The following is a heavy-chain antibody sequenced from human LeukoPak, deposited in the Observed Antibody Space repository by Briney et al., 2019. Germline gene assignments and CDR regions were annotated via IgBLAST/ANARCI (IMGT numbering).Heavy chain of an antibody. V-gene: IGHV3-20*04. D-gene: IGHD5-18*01. CDR3: ARGGRGGYSSASEYYFDY. Sequence: GGSLRLSCAASGFTFTDHGMSWVRQAPGKGLEWVSGINWNGGSTGYADSVRGRFTISRDNAKNSLHLQMNSLRAEDTALYYCARGGRGGYSSASEYYFDYWGQGTLVTVSS. CDR2: INWNGGST. CDR1: GFTFTDHG. J-gene: IGHJ4*02.